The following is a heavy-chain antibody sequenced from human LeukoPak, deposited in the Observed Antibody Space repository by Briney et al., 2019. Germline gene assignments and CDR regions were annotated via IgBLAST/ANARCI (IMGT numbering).Heavy chain of an antibody. D-gene: IGHD6-13*01. CDR3: ARDRCYSSSWYTRPTEGLYFDY. CDR2: TYYGSKWYN. V-gene: IGHV6-1*01. J-gene: IGHJ4*02. CDR1: GDSVSSNGAA. Sequence: SQTLSLTCAISGDSVSSNGAAWNWIRQSPSRGLEWLGRTYYGSKWYNDYAVSVKSRITINPDTSKNQFSLQLNSVTPEDTAVYYCARDRCYSSSWYTRPTEGLYFDYWGQGTLVTVSS.